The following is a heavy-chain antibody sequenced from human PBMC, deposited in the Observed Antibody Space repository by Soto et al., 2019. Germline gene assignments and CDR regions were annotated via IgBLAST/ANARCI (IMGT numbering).Heavy chain of an antibody. D-gene: IGHD4-17*01. J-gene: IGHJ5*02. CDR1: GYTFTKFD. CDR3: VRGDYGDYSHWFDP. CDR2: MNPNSVNT. Sequence: QVQLVQSGAEVKKPGASVRVSCKASGYTFTKFDITWVRQATGQGLEWMGWMNPNSVNTGYAQKFQGRVTMTRNTSITTAYMELSTLRSEDTAVYYCVRGDYGDYSHWFDPWGQGTLVTVSS. V-gene: IGHV1-8*01.